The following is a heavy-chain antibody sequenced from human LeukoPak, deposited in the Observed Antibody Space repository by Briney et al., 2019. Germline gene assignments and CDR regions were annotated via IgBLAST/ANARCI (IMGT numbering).Heavy chain of an antibody. D-gene: IGHD1-1*01. CDR2: IYYTGRT. Sequence: SETLTLTCSVSGGSISSSGNHWSWFRQHPGKGLEWIGYIYYTGRTYYSPSLKSRVTISLDTSKNQFSLNLSPPTAADTAVYYCASGENRHGIHVDYWGRGTLVAVSS. J-gene: IGHJ4*02. CDR3: ASGENRHGIHVDY. CDR1: GGSISSSGNH. V-gene: IGHV4-31*03.